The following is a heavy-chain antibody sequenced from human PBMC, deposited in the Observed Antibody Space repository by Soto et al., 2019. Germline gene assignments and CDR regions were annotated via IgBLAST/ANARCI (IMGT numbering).Heavy chain of an antibody. D-gene: IGHD6-19*01. V-gene: IGHV1-8*01. Sequence: ASVKVSCKASGYTFTSYDINWVRQATGQGLEWMGWMNPNSGNTGYAQKFQGRVTMTRNTSISTAYMELSSLRSEDTAVYYCARGRYSSGWYYDAFDIWGQGTRVTVSS. CDR2: MNPNSGNT. CDR1: GYTFTSYD. J-gene: IGHJ3*02. CDR3: ARGRYSSGWYYDAFDI.